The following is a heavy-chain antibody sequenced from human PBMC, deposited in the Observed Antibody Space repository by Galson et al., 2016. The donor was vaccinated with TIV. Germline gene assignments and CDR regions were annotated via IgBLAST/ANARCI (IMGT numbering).Heavy chain of an antibody. Sequence: SLRLSCAVSGFSLKDYGTHWVRQAPGKGLEWVAVIGYDGTSKYYADSVNGRFTISRDTTTNTLSLRMDSLIGEDTAMYYCARSAAFGMRIWYVFDYWGQGSMVTVSS. CDR2: IGYDGTSK. CDR3: ARSAAFGMRIWYVFDY. J-gene: IGHJ4*02. V-gene: IGHV3-33*01. D-gene: IGHD3-3*02. CDR1: GFSLKDYG.